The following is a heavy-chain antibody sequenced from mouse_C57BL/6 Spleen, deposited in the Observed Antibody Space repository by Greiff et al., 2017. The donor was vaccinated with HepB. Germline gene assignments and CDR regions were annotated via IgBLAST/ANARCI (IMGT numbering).Heavy chain of an antibody. Sequence: QVQLQQPGAELVRPGSSVKLSCKASGYTFTSYWMHWVKQRPIQGLEWIGNIDPSDSETHYNQKFKDKATLTVDKSSSTAYMQLSSLTSEDSAVYYCAREGGYYETYFDYWGQGTTLTVSS. CDR2: IDPSDSET. CDR3: AREGGYYETYFDY. D-gene: IGHD2-3*01. J-gene: IGHJ2*01. CDR1: GYTFTSYW. V-gene: IGHV1-52*01.